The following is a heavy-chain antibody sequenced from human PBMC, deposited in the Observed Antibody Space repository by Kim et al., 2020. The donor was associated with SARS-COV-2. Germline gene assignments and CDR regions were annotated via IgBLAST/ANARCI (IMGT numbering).Heavy chain of an antibody. CDR3: ARWATYYYDSSGYYDY. J-gene: IGHJ4*02. Sequence: SLKSRVTISVDTSKNQFSLKLSSVTAADTAVYYCARWATYYYDSSGYYDYWGQGTLVTVSS. D-gene: IGHD3-22*01. V-gene: IGHV4-31*02.